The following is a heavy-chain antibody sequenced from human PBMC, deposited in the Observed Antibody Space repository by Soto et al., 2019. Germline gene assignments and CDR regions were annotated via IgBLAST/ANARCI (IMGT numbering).Heavy chain of an antibody. V-gene: IGHV4-30-4*01. CDR3: ATPWSGDRTGAFDI. CDR1: GGSISSGDYY. D-gene: IGHD7-27*01. J-gene: IGHJ3*02. CDR2: IYYSGST. Sequence: SETLSLTCTVSGGSISSGDYYWGWIRQPPGKCLEWIGYIYYSGSTYYNPSLKSRVTISVDTSKNQFSRKLSSVTSADTGVYYCATPWSGDRTGAFDIWGQGTMVTV.